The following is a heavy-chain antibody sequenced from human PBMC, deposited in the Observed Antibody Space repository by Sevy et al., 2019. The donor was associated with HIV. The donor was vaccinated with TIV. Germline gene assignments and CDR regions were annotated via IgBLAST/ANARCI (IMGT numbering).Heavy chain of an antibody. CDR3: ARTEYCSSTSCYPFDY. D-gene: IGHD2-2*01. CDR1: GYTFTSYD. V-gene: IGHV1-8*01. J-gene: IGHJ4*02. Sequence: ASVKVSCKASGYTFTSYDNNWVRQATGQGLEWMGWMNPNSGNTGYAQKFQGRVTMTRNTSISTAYMELSSLRSEDTAVYYCARTEYCSSTSCYPFDYWGQGTLVTVSS. CDR2: MNPNSGNT.